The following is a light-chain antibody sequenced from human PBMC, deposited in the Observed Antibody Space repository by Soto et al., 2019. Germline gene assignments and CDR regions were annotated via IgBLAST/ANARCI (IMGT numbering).Light chain of an antibody. CDR1: ESVSRSN. CDR2: GTS. CDR3: EQYGSSPPSIT. Sequence: ELVSTQSPGTLSLSPGERATLSCRASESVSRSNLAWYQHKPGQAPRLLIYGTSNRATGIPDRFTGSGSGTDLTLTISSLEPEDFAVYYCEQYGSSPPSITFGQGTRLEIK. J-gene: IGKJ5*01. V-gene: IGKV3-20*01.